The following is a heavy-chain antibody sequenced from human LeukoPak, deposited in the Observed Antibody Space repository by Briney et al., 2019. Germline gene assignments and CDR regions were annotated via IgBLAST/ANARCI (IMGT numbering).Heavy chain of an antibody. Sequence: GESLKISCKGSGYIFTSYWIGWGRQMPGKGLEWRGSIYPGDSDTRYSPSFKGQVTISAAQSISTAYLQWSSLTASDTAMYYCARQAPYDIFTGYYYFDYWGQGTLVTVSS. V-gene: IGHV5-51*01. CDR2: IYPGDSDT. D-gene: IGHD3-9*01. CDR3: ARQAPYDIFTGYYYFDY. CDR1: GYIFTSYW. J-gene: IGHJ4*02.